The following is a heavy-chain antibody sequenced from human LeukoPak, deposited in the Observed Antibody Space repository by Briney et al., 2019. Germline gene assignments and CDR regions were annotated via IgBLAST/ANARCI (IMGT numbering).Heavy chain of an antibody. D-gene: IGHD2-15*01. J-gene: IGHJ3*02. Sequence: PGGSLRLFCAASGFTFSDYYMSWIRHALAKGLEWVSYISSSSSYTNYAESVKGRFTISRDNAKNSLYLQMNSLRAEDTAIYYCARTQCPGASCYSGAFDIWGQATMVTVSS. CDR2: ISSSSSYT. CDR1: GFTFSDYY. V-gene: IGHV3-11*03. CDR3: ARTQCPGASCYSGAFDI.